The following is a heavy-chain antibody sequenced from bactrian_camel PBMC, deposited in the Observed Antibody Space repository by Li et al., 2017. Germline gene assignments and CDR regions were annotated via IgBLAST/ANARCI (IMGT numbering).Heavy chain of an antibody. CDR1: GFTFRRYY. CDR3: AKPGGGTYFWEIHY. D-gene: IGHD7*01. V-gene: IGHV3-2*01. CDR2: IYSDGSNT. J-gene: IGHJ4*01. Sequence: HVQLVESGGGLVQPGGSLRLSCAASGFTFRRYYMNWVRQAPGKGLEWVSNIYSDGSNTYYADSVKGRFTVSRDNARSTLYLQLNSLKTEDTAKYYCAKPGGGTYFWEIHYWGQGTQVTVS.